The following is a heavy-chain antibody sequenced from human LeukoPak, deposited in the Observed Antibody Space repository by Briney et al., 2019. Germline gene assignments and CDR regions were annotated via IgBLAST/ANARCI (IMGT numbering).Heavy chain of an antibody. V-gene: IGHV3-48*01. CDR1: GFTFSNYW. Sequence: GGSLRLSCVASGFTFSNYWMNWVRQAPGKGLEWISYISGRSSTIYYADSVRGRFTISRDSAKNSMYLQMNSLRAEDTAVYYCARDRLTSGSYFFDYWGQGTLVTVSS. J-gene: IGHJ4*02. D-gene: IGHD1-26*01. CDR3: ARDRLTSGSYFFDY. CDR2: ISGRSSTI.